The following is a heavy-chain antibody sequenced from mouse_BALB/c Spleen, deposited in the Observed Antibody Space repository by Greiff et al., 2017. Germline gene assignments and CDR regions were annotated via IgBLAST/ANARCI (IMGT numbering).Heavy chain of an antibody. CDR2: IRSKSNNYAT. J-gene: IGHJ2*01. V-gene: IGHV10-1*02. CDR1: GFTFNTYA. Sequence: EVQGVESGGGLVQPKGSLKLSCAASGFTFNTYAMNWVRQAPGKGLEWVARIRSKSNNYATYYADSVKDRFTISRDDSQSMLYLQMNNLKTEDTAMYYCVRRDYGDYWGQGTTLTVSS. CDR3: VRRDYGDY. D-gene: IGHD2-4*01.